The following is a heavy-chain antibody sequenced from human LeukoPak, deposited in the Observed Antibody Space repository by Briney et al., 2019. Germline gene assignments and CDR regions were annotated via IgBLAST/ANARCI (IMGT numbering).Heavy chain of an antibody. V-gene: IGHV3-7*01. D-gene: IGHD6-13*01. Sequence: GGSLRLSCSASGFSFSTYWMSWVRQTPETGLEFVANIDRDGSVRNYMDSLRGRSTISRDNAKKSMYLEINSLRADDTAVYYCARDPGSSSFDLWGRGALVTVSA. CDR3: ARDPGSSSFDL. CDR1: GFSFSTYW. J-gene: IGHJ4*02. CDR2: IDRDGSVR.